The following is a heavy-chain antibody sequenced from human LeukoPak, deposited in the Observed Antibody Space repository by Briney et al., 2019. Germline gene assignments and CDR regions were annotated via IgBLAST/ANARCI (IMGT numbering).Heavy chain of an antibody. V-gene: IGHV3-74*01. Sequence: GGSLRLSCAASGFTFSSYWMHWVRQAPGKGLVWVSRINTDGSSTSYADSVKGRFTISRDNAKNTLYLQMNSLRAEDTAVYYCARDGDSGYDLYYYYMDVWGKGTTVTVSS. CDR2: INTDGSST. J-gene: IGHJ6*03. CDR3: ARDGDSGYDLYYYYMDV. D-gene: IGHD5-12*01. CDR1: GFTFSSYW.